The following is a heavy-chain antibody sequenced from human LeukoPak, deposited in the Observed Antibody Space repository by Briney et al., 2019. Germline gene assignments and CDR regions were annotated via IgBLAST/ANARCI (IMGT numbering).Heavy chain of an antibody. D-gene: IGHD1-26*01. Sequence: SDTLSPTCAVSGAATTSGYWSWVRQSADHGVEGFRRLYTTGTTNYNPSLKSRVTMSGDSSKNQLSLTLTSVTAAYTAVYYCVRDGANWEEPNDAFDTWGQGTLVTVSS. CDR2: LYTTGTT. CDR1: GAATTSGY. V-gene: IGHV4-4*07. J-gene: IGHJ3*02. CDR3: VRDGANWEEPNDAFDT.